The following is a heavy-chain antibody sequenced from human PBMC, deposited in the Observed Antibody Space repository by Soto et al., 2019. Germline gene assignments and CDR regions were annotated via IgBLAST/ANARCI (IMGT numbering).Heavy chain of an antibody. V-gene: IGHV3-33*01. CDR2: IWYDGSNK. CDR3: AREGMISQQLAHEDYYYYGMDV. Sequence: RGSLRLSCSESGFTFSSYGMHWGRQGPGKGLEWVAVIWYDGSNKYYADSVKGRFTISRDNSKNTLYLQMNSLRAEDTAVYYCAREGMISQQLAHEDYYYYGMDVWGQGTTVTVSS. CDR1: GFTFSSYG. D-gene: IGHD6-13*01. J-gene: IGHJ6*02.